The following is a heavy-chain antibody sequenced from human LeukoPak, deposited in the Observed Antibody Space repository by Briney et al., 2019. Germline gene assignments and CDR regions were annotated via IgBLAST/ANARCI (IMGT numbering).Heavy chain of an antibody. CDR3: ARDSEDAFDI. J-gene: IGHJ3*02. Sequence: SETLSLTCTVSGGSISSGDYYWSWIRQPPGKGLEWIGYIYYSGSTCYNPSLKSRVTISVDTSKNQFSLKLSSVTAADTAVYYCARDSEDAFDIWGQGTMVTVSS. CDR2: IYYSGST. CDR1: GGSISSGDYY. V-gene: IGHV4-30-4*01.